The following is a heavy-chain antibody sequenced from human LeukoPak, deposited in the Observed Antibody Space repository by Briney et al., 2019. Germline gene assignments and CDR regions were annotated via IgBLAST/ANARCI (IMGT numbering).Heavy chain of an antibody. V-gene: IGHV5-51*01. CDR2: IYPGDSDT. CDR3: ARTSGRSYPAYFDY. J-gene: IGHJ4*02. CDR1: GYSFTSSW. Sequence: GESLKISCKGFGYSFTSSWIGWVRQMSGKGLEWMGIIYPGDSDTRYSPSFQGQVTISADKSNSTAYLQWSSLKASDMAMYYCARTSGRSYPAYFDYWGQGTLVTVSS. D-gene: IGHD1-26*01.